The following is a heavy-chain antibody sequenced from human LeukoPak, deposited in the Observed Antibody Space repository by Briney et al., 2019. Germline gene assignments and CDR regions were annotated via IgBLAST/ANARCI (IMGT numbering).Heavy chain of an antibody. CDR1: GFTFSTYG. D-gene: IGHD2-2*01. CDR3: ARDQGCTSTDCYSLFFHY. J-gene: IGHJ4*02. V-gene: IGHV3-30*02. CDR2: IWYDGSNK. Sequence: PGGSLRLSCAASGFTFSTYGMHWVRQAPGKGLEWVALIWYDGSNKYYADSVKDRFTISRDNYKNTLYLQMNSLRAEDTAVYYCARDQGCTSTDCYSLFFHYWGKGTLVTVSS.